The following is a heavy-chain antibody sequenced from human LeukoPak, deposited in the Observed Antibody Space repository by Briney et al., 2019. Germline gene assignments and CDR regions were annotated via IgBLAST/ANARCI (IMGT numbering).Heavy chain of an antibody. V-gene: IGHV1-69*05. J-gene: IGHJ5*02. D-gene: IGHD1-26*01. CDR2: IIPIFGTA. Sequence: SVKVSCKASGGTFSSYAISWVRQAPGQGLEWMGGIIPIFGTANYAQKFQGRVTITTDESTSTAYMELSSLKSEDTAVYYCARDLLELPRYSGSLRWFDPWGQGTLVTVSS. CDR1: GGTFSSYA. CDR3: ARDLLELPRYSGSLRWFDP.